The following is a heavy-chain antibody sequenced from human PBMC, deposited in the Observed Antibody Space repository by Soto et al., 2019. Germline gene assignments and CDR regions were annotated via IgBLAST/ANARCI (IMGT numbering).Heavy chain of an antibody. CDR3: SRVPGYGGLNWNFDL. CDR1: GYTFTSYA. D-gene: IGHD4-17*01. J-gene: IGHJ2*01. Sequence: ASVKVSCKASGYTFTSYAMHWVRQAPGQRLEWMGWINAGNGNTKYSQKFQGRVTITRDTSASTAYMELSSLRIDDTAVYYCSRVPGYGGLNWNFDLWGRGILVTVSS. CDR2: INAGNGNT. V-gene: IGHV1-3*01.